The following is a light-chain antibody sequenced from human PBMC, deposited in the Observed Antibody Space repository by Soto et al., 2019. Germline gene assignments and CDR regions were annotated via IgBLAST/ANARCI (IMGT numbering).Light chain of an antibody. CDR1: QSVSSY. Sequence: EIVLTQSPATLSLSPGERATLSCRASQSVSSYLAWYQQKPGQAPRLLIYDASNRATGIPARFSGSGSGTDFTITISSLAPEDVAVYYCQQSSNWPPYTFGQGTKLEIK. J-gene: IGKJ2*01. CDR2: DAS. CDR3: QQSSNWPPYT. V-gene: IGKV3-11*01.